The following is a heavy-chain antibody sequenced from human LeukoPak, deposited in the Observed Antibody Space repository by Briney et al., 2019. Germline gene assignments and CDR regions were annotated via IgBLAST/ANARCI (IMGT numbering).Heavy chain of an antibody. J-gene: IGHJ5*02. V-gene: IGHV4-4*07. CDR2: IYTSGST. CDR1: GGSISSYY. D-gene: IGHD6-19*01. CDR3: ARVRTAVAQNWFDP. Sequence: KPSETLSLTCTVSGGSISSYYWSWIRQPAGKGLEWIGRIYTSGSTNYNPSLKSRVTMSVDTSKNQFSVKLSSVTAADTAVYYCARVRTAVAQNWFDPWGQGTLVTVSS.